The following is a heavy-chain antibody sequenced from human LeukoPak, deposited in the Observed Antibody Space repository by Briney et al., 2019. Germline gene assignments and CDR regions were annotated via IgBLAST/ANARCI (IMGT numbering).Heavy chain of an antibody. CDR1: GYTFTSYY. CDR3: ARDGSPDDHGMDV. V-gene: IGHV1-46*01. Sequence: ASVKVSCTASGYTFTSYYMHWVRQAPGQGLEWMGIINPSGGSTSYAQKFQGRVTMTRDTSTSTVYMELSSLRSEDTAVYYCARDGSPDDHGMDVWGQGTTVTVSS. CDR2: INPSGGST. J-gene: IGHJ6*02. D-gene: IGHD1-26*01.